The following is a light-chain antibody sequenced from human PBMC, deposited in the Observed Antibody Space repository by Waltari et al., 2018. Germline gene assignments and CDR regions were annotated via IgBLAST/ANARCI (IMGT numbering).Light chain of an antibody. CDR1: QSVSSNY. Sequence: FVLTQSPGTLSLSPGERVTLSCRASQSVSSNYLAWYQQKHGQAPRLLIYDAANRASGIADRFSGSGSGTDFTLTISRLEPEDVAVYYCQQYGRSPWTFGQGTKVEIK. CDR2: DAA. J-gene: IGKJ1*01. CDR3: QQYGRSPWT. V-gene: IGKV3-20*01.